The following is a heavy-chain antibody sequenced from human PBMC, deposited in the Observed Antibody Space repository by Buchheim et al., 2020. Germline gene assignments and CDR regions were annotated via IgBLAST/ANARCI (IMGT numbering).Heavy chain of an antibody. V-gene: IGHV4-59*12. J-gene: IGHJ4*02. CDR1: GGSIRSNY. Sequence: QVQLQESGPGLVKPSETLSLTCSVSGGSIRSNYWSWIRQPPGKGLEWIGYIYYSGSTNYNLSLKSRVTISVDTSKNQFSLKLSSVTAADTAVYYCARISSWNLDYWGQGTL. CDR3: ARISSWNLDY. D-gene: IGHD6-13*01. CDR2: IYYSGST.